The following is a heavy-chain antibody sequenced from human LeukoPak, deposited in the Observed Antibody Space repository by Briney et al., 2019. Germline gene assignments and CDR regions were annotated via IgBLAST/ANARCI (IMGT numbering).Heavy chain of an antibody. D-gene: IGHD2-8*02. Sequence: GGSLRLSCAASGFTFNSFGMHWVRQAPGKGLEWVAAISYDGSEKFYADSVKGRFTISRDNSRSTLYLQMNNLRTDDSTIYYCATGGYTNYWSYFDYWGQGTLVTVSS. J-gene: IGHJ4*02. V-gene: IGHV3-30*01. CDR1: GFTFNSFG. CDR3: ATGGYTNYWSYFDY. CDR2: ISYDGSEK.